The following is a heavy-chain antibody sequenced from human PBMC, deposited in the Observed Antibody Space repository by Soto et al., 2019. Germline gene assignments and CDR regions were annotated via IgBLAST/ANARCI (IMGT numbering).Heavy chain of an antibody. D-gene: IGHD6-19*01. CDR2: ISSSSSTI. CDR3: ASQNSSGWYGYYYGMDV. CDR1: CFPFLICT. J-gene: IGHJ6*02. V-gene: IGHV3-48*01. Sequence: VGSLILSFATRCFPFLICTMNWVTQAPGKGLELVSYISSSSSTIYYADSVKGRFTISRDNAKNSLYLQMNSLRAEDTAVYYCASQNSSGWYGYYYGMDVWGQGT.